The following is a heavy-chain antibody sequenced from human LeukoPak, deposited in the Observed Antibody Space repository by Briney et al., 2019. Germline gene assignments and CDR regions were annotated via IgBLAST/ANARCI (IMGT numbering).Heavy chain of an antibody. V-gene: IGHV4-4*07. CDR2: IYTSGST. CDR3: ARENLREGYKRFFDY. D-gene: IGHD5-24*01. CDR1: GGSISSYY. Sequence: SETLSLTXTVSGGSISSYYWSWIRQPAGKGLEWIGRIYTSGSTNYNPSLKSRVTMSVDTSKNQFSLKLSSVTAADTAWYYCARENLREGYKRFFDYWGQETLVTVPS. J-gene: IGHJ4*02.